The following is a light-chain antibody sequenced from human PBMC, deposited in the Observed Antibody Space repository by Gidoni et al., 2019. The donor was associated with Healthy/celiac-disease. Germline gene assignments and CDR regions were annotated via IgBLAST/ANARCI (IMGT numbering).Light chain of an antibody. Sequence: EIAMTQSPAPLSVSPGDRATLTCRASQSVRSNFAWYQQNPGQAPRLLIYGASPRATGIPARFSGSGSGTEFTLTISSLQSEDFAVYSCQQYNNWPPIFTFGPGTKVDIK. CDR2: GAS. CDR3: QQYNNWPPIFT. CDR1: QSVRSN. J-gene: IGKJ3*01. V-gene: IGKV3-15*01.